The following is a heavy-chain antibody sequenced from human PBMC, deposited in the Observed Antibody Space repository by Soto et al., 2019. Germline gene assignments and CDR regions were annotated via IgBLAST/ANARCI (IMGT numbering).Heavy chain of an antibody. CDR3: ARMAVSYTRGHPFDS. Sequence: GGSLRLSCAVSACTVSSNYMNWVRQTPGKRLEWVSVLYSGGNTYYADSVKGRFTISSDDSKNTLYLRMNSLRADDTAVYYCARMAVSYTRGHPFDSWGQGTLVTAPQ. D-gene: IGHD3-16*01. CDR1: ACTVSSNY. J-gene: IGHJ4*02. CDR2: LYSGGNT. V-gene: IGHV3-53*01.